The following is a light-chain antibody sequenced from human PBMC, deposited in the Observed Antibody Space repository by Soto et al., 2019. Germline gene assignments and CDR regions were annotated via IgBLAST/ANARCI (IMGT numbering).Light chain of an antibody. CDR1: SSDVGGYNY. V-gene: IGLV2-14*03. CDR3: CSYTTSGTYV. CDR2: DVT. J-gene: IGLJ1*01. Sequence: SALTQPASVSGSPGQSIAISCTGTSSDVGGYNYVSWYQHHPGKAPKLVIYDVTNRPSGVSDRFSGSKSGNTASLTISGLQADDEADFYCCSYTTSGTYVFGSGTKLTVL.